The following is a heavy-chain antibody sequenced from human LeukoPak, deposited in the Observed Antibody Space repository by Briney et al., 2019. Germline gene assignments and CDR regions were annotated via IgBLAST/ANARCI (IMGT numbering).Heavy chain of an antibody. CDR1: GDSISSSSYY. Sequence: SETLSLTCTVSGDSISSSSYYWGWIRQPPGKGLEWIGNIYYSGSTYYNPSLRSRLTISLDTSKNQFSLTLSSVTAADTAVYYCARLQYYYDSNGYYSLYYFDYWGQGAVVTVSS. V-gene: IGHV4-39*01. CDR3: ARLQYYYDSNGYYSLYYFDY. CDR2: IYYSGST. J-gene: IGHJ4*02. D-gene: IGHD3-22*01.